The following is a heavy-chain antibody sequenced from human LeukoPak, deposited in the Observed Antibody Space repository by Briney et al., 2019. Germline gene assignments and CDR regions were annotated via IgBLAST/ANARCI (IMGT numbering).Heavy chain of an antibody. CDR2: ISGSGGST. D-gene: IGHD3-10*01. CDR1: GFTFSSYG. V-gene: IGHV3-23*01. J-gene: IGHJ4*02. CDR3: ARVKGGYYGSGSYQIDY. Sequence: GGSLRLSCAASGFTFSSYGMSWVRQAPGKGLEWVSAISGSGGSTYYADSVKGRFTISRDNSKNTLYLQMNSLRAEDTAVYYCARVKGGYYGSGSYQIDYWGQGTLVTVSS.